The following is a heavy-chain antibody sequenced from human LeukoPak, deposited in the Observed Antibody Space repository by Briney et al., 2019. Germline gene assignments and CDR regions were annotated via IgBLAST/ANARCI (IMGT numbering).Heavy chain of an antibody. Sequence: SETLSLTCAVSGYSISSGYYWGWIRQPPGKGLEWIGSIYHSGSTYYNPSLKSRVTISVDTSKNQFSLKLSSVTAADTAVYYCARTGKQTTVLNWFDPWGQGTLVTVSS. CDR2: IYHSGST. J-gene: IGHJ5*02. V-gene: IGHV4-38-2*01. CDR3: ARTGKQTTVLNWFDP. CDR1: GYSISSGYY. D-gene: IGHD4-11*01.